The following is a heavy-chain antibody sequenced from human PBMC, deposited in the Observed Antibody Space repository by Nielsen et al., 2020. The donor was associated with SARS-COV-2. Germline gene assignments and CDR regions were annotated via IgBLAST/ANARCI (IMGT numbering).Heavy chain of an antibody. D-gene: IGHD3-22*01. CDR3: ARDTGRDTSGYYTDAFHI. Sequence: WIRQPPGKGLEWVAAISYDGSHKYYADSVKGRFTISRDNAKNSLYLQMNSLRAEDTAVYYCARDTGRDTSGYYTDAFHIWGQGTMVTVSS. V-gene: IGHV3-30*04. CDR2: ISYDGSHK. J-gene: IGHJ3*02.